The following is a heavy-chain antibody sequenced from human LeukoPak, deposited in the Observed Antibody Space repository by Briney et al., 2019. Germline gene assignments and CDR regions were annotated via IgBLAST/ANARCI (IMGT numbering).Heavy chain of an antibody. V-gene: IGHV4-34*01. Sequence: PSETLSLTCAVYGGSFSGYYWSWIRQPPGKGLEWIGEINHSGSTNYNPSLKSRVTISVDTSKNQFSLKLSSVTAADTAVYYCARGQYYDILTGYHSPNDPWGQGTLVTVSS. J-gene: IGHJ5*02. D-gene: IGHD3-9*01. CDR2: INHSGST. CDR1: GGSFSGYY. CDR3: ARGQYYDILTGYHSPNDP.